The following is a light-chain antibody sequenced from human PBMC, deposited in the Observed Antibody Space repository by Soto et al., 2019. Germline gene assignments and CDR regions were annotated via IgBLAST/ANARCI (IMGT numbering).Light chain of an antibody. CDR3: CSYAGGYTYV. V-gene: IGLV2-11*01. CDR1: SSDVGGDNY. J-gene: IGLJ1*01. Sequence: QSALTQPRSVSGSPGQSVTISCTGTSSDVGGDNYVSWYQQHPGKAPKLMIYDVNKRPSGVPDRFSGSKSGNTASLTISGLQAEDEADFYCCSYAGGYTYVFGTGTKLTVL. CDR2: DVN.